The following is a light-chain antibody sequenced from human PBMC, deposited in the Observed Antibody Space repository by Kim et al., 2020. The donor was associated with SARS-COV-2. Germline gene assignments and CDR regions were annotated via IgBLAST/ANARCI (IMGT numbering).Light chain of an antibody. CDR3: QSYDNSIVL. V-gene: IGLV6-57*03. CDR1: SGSIASNY. Sequence: GQTVTISCTRSSGSIASNYVQWDQQRPGSAPTTVIYEDNQRPSGVPDRFSGSIDSSSNSASLTISGLKTEDEADYYCQSYDNSIVLFGGGTQLTVL. CDR2: EDN. J-gene: IGLJ2*01.